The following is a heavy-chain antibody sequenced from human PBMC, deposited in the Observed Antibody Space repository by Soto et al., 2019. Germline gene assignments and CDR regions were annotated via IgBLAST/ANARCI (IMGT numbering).Heavy chain of an antibody. CDR1: GYTLAELS. J-gene: IGHJ3*02. V-gene: IGHV1-24*01. CDR3: ASVKGGNYYYDSSGLDVAFDI. Sequence: ASVKVSCKVSGYTLAELSMHWVRQAPGKGXEWMGGFDPEDGETIYAQKFQGRVTMTEDTSTDTAYMELSNLRSEDTAVYYCASVKGGNYYYDSSGLDVAFDIWGQGTMVTVSS. D-gene: IGHD3-22*01. CDR2: FDPEDGET.